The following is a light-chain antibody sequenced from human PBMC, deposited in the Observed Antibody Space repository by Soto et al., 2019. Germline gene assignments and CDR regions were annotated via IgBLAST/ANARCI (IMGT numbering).Light chain of an antibody. J-gene: IGLJ2*01. V-gene: IGLV2-14*01. Sequence: QSVLTQPASVSGSPGQSITISCTGTSSDVGGYNYVSWYQQHPGKAPKLMIYDVSNRPSGVSNRFSGSKSGNTAFLTISGLRAKDEADNFGSSYSCGRTLVVVFGGGTELTVL. CDR2: DVS. CDR3: SSYSCGRTLVVV. CDR1: SSDVGGYNY.